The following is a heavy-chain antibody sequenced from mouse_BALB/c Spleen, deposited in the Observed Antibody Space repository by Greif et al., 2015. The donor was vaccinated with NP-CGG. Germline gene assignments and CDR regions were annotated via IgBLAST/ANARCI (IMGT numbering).Heavy chain of an antibody. V-gene: IGHV1-12*01. D-gene: IGHD6-1*01. CDR3: ARSGGQPYAMDY. Sequence: QVQLQQPGAELVKPGASVKMSCKASGYTFTSYNMHWVKQTPGQGLEWIGAIYPGNGDTSYNQKFKGKATLTADKSSSTAYMQLSSLTSEDSAVYYCARSGGQPYAMDYWGQGTSVTVSS. CDR2: IYPGNGDT. CDR1: GYTFTSYN. J-gene: IGHJ4*01.